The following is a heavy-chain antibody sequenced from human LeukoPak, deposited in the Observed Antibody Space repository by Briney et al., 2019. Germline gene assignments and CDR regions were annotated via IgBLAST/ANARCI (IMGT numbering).Heavy chain of an antibody. J-gene: IGHJ5*02. CDR1: GLTFSHAW. D-gene: IGHD1-26*01. Sequence: GGSLRLSCAASGLTFSHAWMSWVRQAPGKGLEWVGRIKGRSDGGTTDYAASVKGRFTISRDDSKKTLYLQMNSLKTEDTGVYYCSTYVGIGGPPWGPGTLVTVPS. CDR3: STYVGIGGPP. V-gene: IGHV3-15*01. CDR2: IKGRSDGGTT.